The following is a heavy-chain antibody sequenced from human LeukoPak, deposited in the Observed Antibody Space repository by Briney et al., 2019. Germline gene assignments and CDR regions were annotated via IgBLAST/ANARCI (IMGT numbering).Heavy chain of an antibody. J-gene: IGHJ4*02. Sequence: GGSLRLSCAASGFTFSSYSMNWVRQAPGKGLEWVSYVTSSSSTIYYADSVKGRFTISRDNAKSSLYLQMNSLRAEDTAVYYCARGIHRRVPKENFECWGQGTLVTVSS. CDR1: GFTFSSYS. V-gene: IGHV3-48*01. D-gene: IGHD4/OR15-4a*01. CDR3: ARGIHRRVPKENFEC. CDR2: VTSSSSTI.